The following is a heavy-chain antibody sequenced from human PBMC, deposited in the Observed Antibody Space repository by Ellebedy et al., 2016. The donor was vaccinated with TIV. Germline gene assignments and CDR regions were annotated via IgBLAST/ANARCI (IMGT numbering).Heavy chain of an antibody. CDR3: AREGYYGSGSDY. Sequence: SETLSLTXAVYGGSFSDHYWSWIRQPPGKGLEWIGEIDHSGSTNYNPSLKSRVTISVDTSKNQFSLKLSSVTAADTAVYYCAREGYYGSGSDYWGQGTLVTVSS. CDR2: IDHSGST. V-gene: IGHV4-34*01. J-gene: IGHJ4*02. CDR1: GGSFSDHY. D-gene: IGHD3-10*01.